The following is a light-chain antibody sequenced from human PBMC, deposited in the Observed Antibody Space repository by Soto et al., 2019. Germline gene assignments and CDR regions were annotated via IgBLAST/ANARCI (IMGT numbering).Light chain of an antibody. J-gene: IGKJ4*01. V-gene: IGKV3D-20*02. Sequence: EIVLTQSPGTLSLSPGERATLSCRASQSVSSSYLAWYQQKPGQAPRLLIYGASSRATGIPDRFSGSGSGTDFTLTISSLEAEDFAVYYCQQRSTWPITFGGGTKVDIK. CDR3: QQRSTWPIT. CDR2: GAS. CDR1: QSVSSSY.